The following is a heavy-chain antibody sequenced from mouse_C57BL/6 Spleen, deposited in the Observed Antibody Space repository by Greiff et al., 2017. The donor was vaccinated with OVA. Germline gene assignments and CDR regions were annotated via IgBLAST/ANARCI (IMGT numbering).Heavy chain of an antibody. CDR3: AREVARYFDY. Sequence: EVHLVESGPGLVKPSQSLSLTCSVTGYSITSGYYWNWIRQFPGNKLEWMGYISYDGSNKYNPSLKNRISITRDTSKNQFFLKLNSVTTEDTATYYCAREVARYFDYWGQGTTLTVSS. V-gene: IGHV3-6*01. J-gene: IGHJ2*01. CDR2: ISYDGSN. D-gene: IGHD1-1*01. CDR1: GYSITSGYY.